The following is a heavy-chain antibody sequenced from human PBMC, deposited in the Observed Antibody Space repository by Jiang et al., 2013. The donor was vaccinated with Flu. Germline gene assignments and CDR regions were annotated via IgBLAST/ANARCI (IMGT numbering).Heavy chain of an antibody. J-gene: IGHJ4*02. CDR3: ARHQPGHTFDY. V-gene: IGHV4-59*08. CDR2: IYYSGST. Sequence: LLKPSETLSLTCTVSGGSISSYYWSWIRQPPGKGLEWIGYIYYSGSTNYNPSLKSRVTISVDTSKNQFSLKLSSVTAADTAVYYCARHQPGHTFDYWGQGTLVTVSS. CDR1: GGSISSYY.